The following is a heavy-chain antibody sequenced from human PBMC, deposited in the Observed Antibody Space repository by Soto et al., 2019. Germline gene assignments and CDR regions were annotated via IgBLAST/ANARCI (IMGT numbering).Heavy chain of an antibody. V-gene: IGHV1-18*01. CDR3: ARDEEEANLMIVVLHGDY. Sequence: QVQLVQSGGEVKEPGASVKVSCKASGYRFSRYGINWVRQAPGQGLEWMGWVSTYDGNTQYAQKYQGRITMTTDTSTNTDYLERRSLTSDDTDVYYCARDEEEANLMIVVLHGDYWGQGNLVSVSS. CDR2: VSTYDGNT. CDR1: GYRFSRYG. J-gene: IGHJ4*02. D-gene: IGHD2-21*01.